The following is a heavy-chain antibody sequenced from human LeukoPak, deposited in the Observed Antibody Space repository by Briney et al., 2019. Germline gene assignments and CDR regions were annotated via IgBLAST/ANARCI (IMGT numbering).Heavy chain of an antibody. CDR2: ISYDGSNK. Sequence: GGSLRLSCAASGFTFSSYGMHWVRQAPGKGLEWVAVISYDGSNKYYADSVKGRFTISRDNSKNTLYLQMNSLRAEDTAVYYCAKSDIEVVPAATEGDYYYYGMDVWGQGTTVTVSS. D-gene: IGHD2-2*01. CDR3: AKSDIEVVPAATEGDYYYYGMDV. V-gene: IGHV3-30*18. J-gene: IGHJ6*02. CDR1: GFTFSSYG.